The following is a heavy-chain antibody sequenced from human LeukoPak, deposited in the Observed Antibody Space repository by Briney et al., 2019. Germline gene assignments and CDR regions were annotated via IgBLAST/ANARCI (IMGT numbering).Heavy chain of an antibody. V-gene: IGHV3-23*01. Sequence: GGSLRLSCAASGFTFDNYRMSWVRQAPGKGLEWVSTVNADGGNTYYADSVKGRFTISRDNSKSTLILQMNSLRVGDAALYYCTKRVKYGGTWDHFADWGQGTLVTVSS. D-gene: IGHD1-26*01. CDR3: TKRVKYGGTWDHFAD. J-gene: IGHJ4*02. CDR2: VNADGGNT. CDR1: GFTFDNYR.